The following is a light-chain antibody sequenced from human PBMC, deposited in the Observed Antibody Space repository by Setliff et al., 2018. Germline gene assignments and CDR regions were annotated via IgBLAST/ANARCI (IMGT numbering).Light chain of an antibody. V-gene: IGLV4-60*03. CDR2: VEGNGSY. Sequence: QPVLAQSSPASASLGSSVKLTCTLSSGHSSYGIAWHQQQPGKAPRFLMKVEGNGSYNKGSGLPDRFSGSSSGADRYLTISNIQSEDEADYYCDTWDSNTQVFGTGTKVTVL. J-gene: IGLJ1*01. CDR3: DTWDSNTQV. CDR1: SGHSSYG.